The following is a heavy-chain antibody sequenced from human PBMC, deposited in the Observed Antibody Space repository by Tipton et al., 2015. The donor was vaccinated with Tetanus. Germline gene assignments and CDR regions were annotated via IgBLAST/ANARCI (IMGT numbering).Heavy chain of an antibody. D-gene: IGHD2-8*01. CDR2: IYPGDSDT. Sequence: QLVQSGGEVKKPGESLKISCKGSGYIFNNYWIGWVRQKPGKGLEWMGIIYPGDSDTRYSPSFQGQVTISVDKSINTAYLQWGSLKASDTSMLYCARAHCTDGVCNFDFWGQGALVTAAS. CDR3: ARAHCTDGVCNFDF. CDR1: GYIFNNYW. J-gene: IGHJ4*02. V-gene: IGHV5-51*01.